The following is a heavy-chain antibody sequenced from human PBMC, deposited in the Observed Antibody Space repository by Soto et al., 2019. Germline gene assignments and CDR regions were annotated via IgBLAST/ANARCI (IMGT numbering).Heavy chain of an antibody. CDR2: IWYDGSNK. J-gene: IGHJ3*02. CDR1: GFTFSSYG. CDR3: AREIAAYDAFDI. V-gene: IGHV3-33*08. Sequence: GGSLRLSCAASGFTFSSYGMHWVRQAPGKGLEWVAVIWYDGSNKYYADSVKGRFTISRDNSKNTLYLQMNSLRAEDTAVYYCAREIAAYDAFDIWGQGTMVTVSS. D-gene: IGHD6-6*01.